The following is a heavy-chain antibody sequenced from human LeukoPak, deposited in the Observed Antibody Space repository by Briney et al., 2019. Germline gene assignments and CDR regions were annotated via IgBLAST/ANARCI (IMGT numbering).Heavy chain of an antibody. CDR3: ARRGYSSSWYGAHFDY. V-gene: IGHV4-59*01. D-gene: IGHD6-13*01. CDR1: GGSISSYY. J-gene: IGHJ4*02. Sequence: SETLSLTCTVSGGSISSYYWSWLRQPPGKGLEWIGYIYYSGSTNYNPSLKSRVTISVDTSKNQFSLKLSSVTATDTAVYYCARRGYSSSWYGAHFDYWGQGTLVTVSS. CDR2: IYYSGST.